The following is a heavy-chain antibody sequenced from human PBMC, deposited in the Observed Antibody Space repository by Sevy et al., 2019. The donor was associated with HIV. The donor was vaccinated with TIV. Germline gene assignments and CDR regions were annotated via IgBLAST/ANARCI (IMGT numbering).Heavy chain of an antibody. CDR2: LSFGCGEI. Sequence: GGSLRLSCAASGFTFSKYSMSWVRQPPGKGLEWVSTLSFGCGEINHADSVKGRFTISRDNSKNSLYLQMNNRRAEDTAVYYCAGEGCTKPHDYGGQGTLVTVSS. J-gene: IGHJ4*02. CDR1: GFTFSKYS. CDR3: AGEGCTKPHDY. V-gene: IGHV3-23*01. D-gene: IGHD2-8*01.